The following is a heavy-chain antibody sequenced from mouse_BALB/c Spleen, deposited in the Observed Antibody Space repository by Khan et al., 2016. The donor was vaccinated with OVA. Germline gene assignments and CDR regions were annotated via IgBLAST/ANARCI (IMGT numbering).Heavy chain of an antibody. CDR1: GYTFTSYT. D-gene: IGHD1-1*01. J-gene: IGHJ4*01. Sequence: QVQLQQSGTELARPGASVKMSCKASGYTFTSYTIHWVKQRPGQGLDWIGYIHPNSGYTTYNQKFKGKATLTADKSSSTAYMQLNSLTSEDSAVXYCARDFHYYGSRGAMDYWGQGTSVTVSS. CDR3: ARDFHYYGSRGAMDY. V-gene: IGHV1-4*01. CDR2: IHPNSGYT.